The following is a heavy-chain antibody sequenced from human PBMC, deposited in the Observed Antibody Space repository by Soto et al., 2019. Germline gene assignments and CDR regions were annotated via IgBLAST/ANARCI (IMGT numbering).Heavy chain of an antibody. D-gene: IGHD6-6*01. CDR3: AKRSSSSTFDY. Sequence: EVQLLESGGGLVQPGESLRLSCAASGFTFSSYAMSWVRQAPGKGLEWVSVISGSDDSTYYADSVKGRFTISRDNSKNSLDLQMNSRRAEDTAVYYWAKRSSSSTFDYWGQGTLVTVSA. J-gene: IGHJ4*02. V-gene: IGHV3-23*01. CDR1: GFTFSSYA. CDR2: ISGSDDST.